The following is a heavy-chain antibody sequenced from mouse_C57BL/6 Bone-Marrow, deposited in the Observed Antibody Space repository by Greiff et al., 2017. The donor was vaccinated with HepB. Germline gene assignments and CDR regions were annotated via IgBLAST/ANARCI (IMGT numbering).Heavy chain of an antibody. CDR2: ICRGSSTS. Sequence: DVQLVQSGAGLVKPGASLKLSCAASGFTFSDYGMHWVRQAPEKGLEWVAYICRGSSTSYYADTVKGRCTLSRDKAKNTVFLQMTSLRSEDTAMYYCARLRYFDVWGTGTTVTVSS. V-gene: IGHV5-17*01. CDR3: ARLRYFDV. CDR1: GFTFSDYG. J-gene: IGHJ1*03.